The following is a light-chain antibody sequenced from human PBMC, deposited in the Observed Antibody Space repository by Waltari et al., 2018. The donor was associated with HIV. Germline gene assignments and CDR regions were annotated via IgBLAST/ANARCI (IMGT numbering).Light chain of an antibody. Sequence: SYVLTQPPSVSVAPGQTARITCGGNNIAATKSVHWYRLNPGQAPVVVIYDDPDRPSGIPDRFSGSGPGDTATLTISRGEAGDEADYYGEVWGGRGDPVIFGGGTKLAVV. J-gene: IGLJ2*01. V-gene: IGLV3-21*02. CDR2: DDP. CDR3: EVWGGRGDPVI. CDR1: NIAATKS.